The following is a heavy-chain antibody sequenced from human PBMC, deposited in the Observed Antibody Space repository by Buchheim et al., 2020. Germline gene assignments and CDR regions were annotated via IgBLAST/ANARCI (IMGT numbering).Heavy chain of an antibody. D-gene: IGHD2-15*01. CDR2: IYYDGDNK. CDR3: ARGSCSGGSCHAKWYYFDY. V-gene: IGHV3-33*01. CDR1: GFTFSNYG. Sequence: QVQLVESGGGVVQPGRSLRLSCAASGFTFSNYGMHWVRQAPGKGLEWVAVIYYDGDNKYYADSVKGRFTISRDNSKKTLYLKMNSLRAEDTAVYYCARGSCSGGSCHAKWYYFDYWGQGNL. J-gene: IGHJ4*02.